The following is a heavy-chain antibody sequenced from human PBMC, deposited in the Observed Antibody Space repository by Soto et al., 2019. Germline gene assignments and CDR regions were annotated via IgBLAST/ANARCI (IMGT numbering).Heavy chain of an antibody. CDR3: AKRRVEYCGGGTCYYFDY. CDR1: GFTFSSYA. Sequence: VQLLESGGGLVQPGGSLRLSCAASGFTFSSYAMTWVRQAPGQGLEWVSRIDNSGGTTYYADSVKGRFTISRDNSKNTLYLQMNGLRAEDTAVYYCAKRRVEYCGGGTCYYFDYWGQGTLVTVSS. J-gene: IGHJ4*02. D-gene: IGHD2-15*01. CDR2: IDNSGGTT. V-gene: IGHV3-23*01.